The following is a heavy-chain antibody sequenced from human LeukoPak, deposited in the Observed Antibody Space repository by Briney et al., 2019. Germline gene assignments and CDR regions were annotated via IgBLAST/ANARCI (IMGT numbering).Heavy chain of an antibody. Sequence: ASVKVSCKASGYTFTSYGISWVRQAPGRGLEWMGWISAYNGNTNYAQKLQGRVTMTTDTSTSTAYMELRSLRSDDTAVYYCARDLFLGEVTGYYYYYGMDVWGQGTTVTVSS. V-gene: IGHV1-18*01. CDR3: ARDLFLGEVTGYYYYYGMDV. CDR1: GYTFTSYG. J-gene: IGHJ6*02. CDR2: ISAYNGNT. D-gene: IGHD3-10*01.